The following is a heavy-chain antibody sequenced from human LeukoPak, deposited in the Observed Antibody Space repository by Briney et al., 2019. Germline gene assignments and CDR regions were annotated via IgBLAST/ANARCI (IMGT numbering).Heavy chain of an antibody. CDR1: GGSTNNYY. CDR2: IYDSGST. CDR3: ARGGNALDY. D-gene: IGHD4-23*01. J-gene: IGHJ4*02. Sequence: SETLPLTCTVSGGSTNNYYWSWIRQPPGKGLEWIGFIYDSGSTYYNPSLKSRVTISVDTSKNQFSLKLSSVTAADTAVYYCARGGNALDYWGQGTLVTVSS. V-gene: IGHV4-59*01.